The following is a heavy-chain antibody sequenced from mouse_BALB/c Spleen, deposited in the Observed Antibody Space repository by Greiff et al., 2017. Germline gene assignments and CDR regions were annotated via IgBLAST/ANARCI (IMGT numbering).Heavy chain of an antibody. J-gene: IGHJ1*01. Sequence: VQLQQPGAELVKPGASVKLSCKASGYTFTSYWMHWVKQRPGQGLEWIGEINPSNGRTNYNEKFKSKATLTVDKSSSTAYMQLSSLTSEDSAVYYCASGGAATYYWYFDVWGAGTTVTVSS. CDR1: GYTFTSYW. D-gene: IGHD1-2*01. V-gene: IGHV1S81*02. CDR3: ASGGAATYYWYFDV. CDR2: INPSNGRT.